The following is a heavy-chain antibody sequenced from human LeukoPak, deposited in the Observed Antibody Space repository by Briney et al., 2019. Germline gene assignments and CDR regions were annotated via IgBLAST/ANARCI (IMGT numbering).Heavy chain of an antibody. D-gene: IGHD1-26*01. V-gene: IGHV3-48*01. J-gene: IGHJ4*02. CDR3: ARGGGWVRLDY. Sequence: SGGSLRLSCAASGFTFSSYSMNWVRQGPGMGLEWVSYISSSSSTIYYADSVKGRFTISRDNAKNSLYLQMNSLRAEDTAVYYCARGGGWVRLDYWGQGTLVTVSS. CDR1: GFTFSSYS. CDR2: ISSSSSTI.